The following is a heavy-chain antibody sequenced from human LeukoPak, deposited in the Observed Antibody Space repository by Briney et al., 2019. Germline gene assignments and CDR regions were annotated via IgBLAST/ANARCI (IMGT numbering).Heavy chain of an antibody. CDR3: ARDWGDY. Sequence: PSETLSLTCAVYGASFSDSYWSWIRQPPGKGLEWIGEINQVGSTTYNPSLKSRVTLSVDTSKNQFSLKLTSVTAADTAVYYCARDWGDYWGQGTLVTVSS. CDR1: GASFSDSY. CDR2: INQVGST. V-gene: IGHV4-34*01. D-gene: IGHD3-16*01. J-gene: IGHJ4*02.